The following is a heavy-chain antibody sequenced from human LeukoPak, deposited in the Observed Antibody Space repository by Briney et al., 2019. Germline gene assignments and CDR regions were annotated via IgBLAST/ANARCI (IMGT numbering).Heavy chain of an antibody. CDR1: GYTFTSYG. CDR2: ISAYNGNT. D-gene: IGHD3-9*01. V-gene: IGHV1-18*01. J-gene: IGHJ6*02. Sequence: ASVKVSCKASGYTFTSYGISWVRQAPGQGLEWMGWISAYNGNTNYAQKLQGRVTMTTDTSTSTAYMELSSLRSDDTAVYYCARDERAYYDILTGYYSSYGMDVWGQGTTVTVSS. CDR3: ARDERAYYDILTGYYSSYGMDV.